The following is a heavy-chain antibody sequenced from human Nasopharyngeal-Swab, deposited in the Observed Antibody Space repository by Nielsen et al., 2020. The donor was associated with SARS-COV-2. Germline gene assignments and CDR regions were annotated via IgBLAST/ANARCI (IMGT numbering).Heavy chain of an antibody. CDR1: GFTFDDYT. CDR3: ARTAAFCGDDCYSEYFQH. D-gene: IGHD2-21*02. CDR2: ISHSTTYI. V-gene: IGHV3-21*01. Sequence: GGSLRLSCAASGFTFDDYTMNWVRQAPGKGLEWVSSISHSTTYIWNADSVKGRFTISRDNAKNSLYLQMNNLRADDTAIYYCARTAAFCGDDCYSEYFQHWGQGTLVTVSS. J-gene: IGHJ1*01.